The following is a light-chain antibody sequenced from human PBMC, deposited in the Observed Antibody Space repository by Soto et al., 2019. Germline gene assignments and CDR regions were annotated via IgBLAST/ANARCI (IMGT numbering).Light chain of an antibody. J-gene: IGLJ2*01. Sequence: QSVLTQPASVSGSPGQSITIPCTRTSSDVGSYNLVSWYQQLPGKAPKLMIYEGSKPPSGVSNRFSGSKSGNTASLTISGLQAEVEADYYCCSYARSSTLLFGGGTKLTVL. CDR3: CSYARSSTLL. V-gene: IGLV2-23*01. CDR2: EGS. CDR1: SSDVGSYNL.